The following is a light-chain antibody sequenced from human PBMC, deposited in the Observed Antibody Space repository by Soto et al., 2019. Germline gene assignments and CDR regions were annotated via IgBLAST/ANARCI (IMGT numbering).Light chain of an antibody. CDR1: QSVSSTY. CDR2: GAS. J-gene: IGKJ1*01. CDR3: QHFVNSLTWT. V-gene: IGKV3-20*01. Sequence: EIVLTQSPCTLSLSPGERATLSCRASQSVSSTYLIWYQQKPGQAPRLLIYGASSRATGVPDRFSGGGSGTDFTLTISRLEPEDFVVYYCQHFVNSLTWTFGQGTKVDIK.